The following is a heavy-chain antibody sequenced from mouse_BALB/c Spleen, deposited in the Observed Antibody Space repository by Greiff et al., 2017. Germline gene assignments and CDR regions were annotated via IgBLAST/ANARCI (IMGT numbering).Heavy chain of an antibody. D-gene: IGHD2-2*01. V-gene: IGHV5-9-4*01. J-gene: IGHJ2*01. CDR3: VREGKGYDVAYFDY. CDR2: ITSGGSYT. CDR1: GFTFSNYD. Sequence: EVKVVESGGGLVKPGGSLKLSCAASGFTFSNYDMSWVRQSPEKRLEWVAEITSGGSYTYYPDTVTGRFTISRDNAENTLYLEMSSLRSEDTAMYYCVREGKGYDVAYFDYWGQGTTLTVSS.